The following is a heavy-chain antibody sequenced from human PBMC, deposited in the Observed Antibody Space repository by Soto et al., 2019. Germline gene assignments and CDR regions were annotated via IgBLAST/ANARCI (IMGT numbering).Heavy chain of an antibody. J-gene: IGHJ5*02. CDR3: ARHQVAVAAHFDP. CDR2: IYPGDSDT. V-gene: IGHV5-51*01. CDR1: GYSFTSYW. Sequence: RGESLKISCKGSGYSFTSYWIGWVRQMPGKGLEWMGIIYPGDSDTRYSPSFQGQVTISADKSISTAYLQWSSLKASDTAMYYCARHQVAVAAHFDPWGQGTLVTVSS. D-gene: IGHD6-19*01.